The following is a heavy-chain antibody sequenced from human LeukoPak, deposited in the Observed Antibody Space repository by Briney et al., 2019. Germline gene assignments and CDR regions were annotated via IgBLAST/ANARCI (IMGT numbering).Heavy chain of an antibody. CDR2: IKQDGSEK. CDR3: ARYSYSGRYFDAFDI. V-gene: IGHV3-7*01. Sequence: GGSLRLSCAASGFTFRSYWMSWARQAPGKGLEWVANIKQDGSEKYYVDSVKGRFTISRDNAKNSLYLQMNSLRAEDTAVYYCARYSYSGRYFDAFDIWGQGTMVTVSS. D-gene: IGHD1-26*01. CDR1: GFTFRSYW. J-gene: IGHJ3*02.